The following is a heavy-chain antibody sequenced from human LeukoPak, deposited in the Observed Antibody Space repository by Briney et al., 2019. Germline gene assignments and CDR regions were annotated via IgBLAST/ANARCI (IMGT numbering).Heavy chain of an antibody. D-gene: IGHD5-18*01. J-gene: IGHJ4*02. CDR2: ISGHNGNT. V-gene: IGHV1-18*01. Sequence: VASVKVSCKASGYTFNNSTFTWVRQAPGQGLVWMGWISGHNGNTNYAQKLQGRVTMTTDTSTSTAYMELRSLRSDDTAVYYCAKVSSWIQLWFREDTYFDYWGQGTLVTVSS. CDR3: AKVSSWIQLWFREDTYFDY. CDR1: GYTFNNST.